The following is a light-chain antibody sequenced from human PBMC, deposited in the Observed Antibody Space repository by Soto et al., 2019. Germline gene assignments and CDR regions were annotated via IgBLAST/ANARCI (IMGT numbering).Light chain of an antibody. CDR3: ATWDSSLSGFV. CDR2: DTN. V-gene: IGLV1-51*01. CDR1: GSNIGENY. J-gene: IGLJ1*01. Sequence: QSVLTQPPSVSAAPGQKVTISCSGSGSNIGENYVSWYQQLPGTAPKLLIYDTNKRPSGIPDRFSGSKSGTSATLGITGLQTGDEADYYCATWDSSLSGFVFGSGTKVTLL.